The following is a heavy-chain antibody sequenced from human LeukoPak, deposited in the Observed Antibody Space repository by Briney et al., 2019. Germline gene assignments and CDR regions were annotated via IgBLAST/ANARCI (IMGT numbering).Heavy chain of an antibody. Sequence: ASVTVSCKASGYTFTRYYMHWVRQAPGQGLEWMGWINPNSGGTNYAQNFQGRVTMTRDTSISTAYMELSRLRSDDTAVYYCARDLGVATFYYYYMDVWGKGTTVTVSS. V-gene: IGHV1-2*02. D-gene: IGHD5-12*01. CDR2: INPNSGGT. CDR1: GYTFTRYY. CDR3: ARDLGVATFYYYYMDV. J-gene: IGHJ6*03.